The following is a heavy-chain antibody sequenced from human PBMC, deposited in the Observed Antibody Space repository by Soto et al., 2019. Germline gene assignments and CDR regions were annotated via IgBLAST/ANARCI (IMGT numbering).Heavy chain of an antibody. CDR2: IYYSGST. Sequence: SETLSLTCTVSGGSISSSSYYWGWIRQPPGMGLEWIGSIYYSGSTYYNPSLKSRVTISVDTSKNQFSLKLSSVTAADTAVYYCAISNSSGWSRQVGWFDPWGQGTLVTVSS. D-gene: IGHD6-19*01. CDR1: GGSISSSSYY. V-gene: IGHV4-39*01. J-gene: IGHJ5*02. CDR3: AISNSSGWSRQVGWFDP.